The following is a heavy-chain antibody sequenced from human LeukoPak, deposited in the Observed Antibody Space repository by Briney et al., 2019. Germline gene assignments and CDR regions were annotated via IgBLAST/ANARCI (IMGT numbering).Heavy chain of an antibody. Sequence: SETLSLTCTVSGGSISSYYWSWIRQPPGKGLEWIGYIYYSGSTNYNPSLKSRVTISVDTSKNQFSLKLSSVTAADTAVYYCARGGVTPDYGDLQAYYYYYMDVWGKGTTVTVSS. V-gene: IGHV4-59*01. D-gene: IGHD4-17*01. CDR2: IYYSGST. CDR3: ARGGVTPDYGDLQAYYYYYMDV. CDR1: GGSISSYY. J-gene: IGHJ6*03.